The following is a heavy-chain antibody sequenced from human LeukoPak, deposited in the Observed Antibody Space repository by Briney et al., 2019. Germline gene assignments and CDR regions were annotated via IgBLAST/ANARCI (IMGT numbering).Heavy chain of an antibody. J-gene: IGHJ4*02. D-gene: IGHD6-13*01. Sequence: GGSLRLSCAASGFTFSNSAMSWVRQAPGKGPEWVSAVGSSGAYTYYADSVKGRFTVSRDNSKNTLYLQMNSLRAEDTAVYYCASRDPSSWYVYWGQGTLVTVSS. CDR1: GFTFSNSA. CDR3: ASRDPSSWYVY. CDR2: VGSSGAYT. V-gene: IGHV3-23*01.